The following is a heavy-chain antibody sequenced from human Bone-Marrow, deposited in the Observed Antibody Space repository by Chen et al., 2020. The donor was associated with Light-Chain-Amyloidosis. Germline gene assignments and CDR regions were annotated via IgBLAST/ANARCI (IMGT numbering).Heavy chain of an antibody. CDR1: GVSVRSHY. V-gene: IGHV4-59*02. Sequence: QVQLQESGPGLVKSSETLSLACTVSGVSVRSHYWNWIRQPPGKSLEWIGYVFYTGAAKYKPSLNSLVTMSVDTSTNQFSLKVTSLTAADASVYYCARWEESLEAFDIWGQGTMVTVSS. CDR2: VFYTGAA. D-gene: IGHD1-26*01. CDR3: ARWEESLEAFDI. J-gene: IGHJ3*02.